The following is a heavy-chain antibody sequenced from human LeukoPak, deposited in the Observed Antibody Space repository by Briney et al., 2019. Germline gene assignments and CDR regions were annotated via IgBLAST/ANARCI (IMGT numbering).Heavy chain of an antibody. V-gene: IGHV3-53*01. Sequence: GGSLRLSCAASGFTVSSNYMSWVRQAPGKGLEWVSVIHSDGATHYADSVKGRFTISRDTSKNTLYLQMNSLKAEDTAVYYCASTSIIRGYDHDQYYWGQGTLVTVSS. CDR1: GFTVSSNY. J-gene: IGHJ4*02. CDR3: ASTSIIRGYDHDQYY. CDR2: IHSDGAT. D-gene: IGHD5-12*01.